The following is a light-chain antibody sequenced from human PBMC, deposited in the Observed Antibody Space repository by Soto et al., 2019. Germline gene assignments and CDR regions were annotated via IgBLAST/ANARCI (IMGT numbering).Light chain of an antibody. J-gene: IGKJ1*01. Sequence: EVVMTQSPVTLPVSPGERPTLSCSASQSVSSNLAWYQQKPGQAPRLLIYGASTRATGIPARFSGSGSGTEFTLTISSLQSEDFAVYYCQHYNNRPPWTFGQGTKGDIK. CDR1: QSVSSN. CDR3: QHYNNRPPWT. CDR2: GAS. V-gene: IGKV3-15*01.